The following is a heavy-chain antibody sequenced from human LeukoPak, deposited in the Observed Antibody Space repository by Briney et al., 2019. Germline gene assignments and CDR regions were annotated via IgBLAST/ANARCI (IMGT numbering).Heavy chain of an antibody. D-gene: IGHD2-2*01. CDR2: IYTSGST. Sequence: SETLSLTXTVSGGSISSYYWSWIRQPAGKGLEWIGRIYTSGSTNYNPSLKSRVTMSVDTSKNQFSLKLSSVTAADTAVYYCARDLYCSSTSCYRYYYYYMDVWGKGTTVTVSS. CDR3: ARDLYCSSTSCYRYYYYYMDV. J-gene: IGHJ6*03. V-gene: IGHV4-4*07. CDR1: GGSISSYY.